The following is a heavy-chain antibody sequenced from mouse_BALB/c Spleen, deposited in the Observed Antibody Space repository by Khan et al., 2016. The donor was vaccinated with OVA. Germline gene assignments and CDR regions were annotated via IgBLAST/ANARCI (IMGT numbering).Heavy chain of an antibody. CDR3: ARKNGSDFDY. Sequence: EVQLQQSGPELVKPGASVKISCKASGYSFTGYFMNWVMQSHGKSLEWIGRINPHIGETLYNQKFKGKATLTVDESSRTVHMELRSLASEDSAVYYCARKNGSDFDYWGQGTTRTVSS. CDR2: INPHIGET. D-gene: IGHD1-1*01. CDR1: GYSFTGYF. J-gene: IGHJ2*01. V-gene: IGHV1-20*02.